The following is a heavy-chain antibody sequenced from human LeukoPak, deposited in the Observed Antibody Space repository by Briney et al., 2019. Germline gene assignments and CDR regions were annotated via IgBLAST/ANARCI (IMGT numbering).Heavy chain of an antibody. CDR2: IKEDGSEK. CDR3: ASGRQLGY. Sequence: GGSLRLSCAASGFTFSNYWMSWVRQAPGKGLEWVANIKEDGSEKYYVDSVKGRFTISKDNARNSLYLQMNSLRAEDTAVYYCASGRQLGYWGQGTLVTVSS. D-gene: IGHD6-13*01. CDR1: GFTFSNYW. V-gene: IGHV3-7*01. J-gene: IGHJ4*02.